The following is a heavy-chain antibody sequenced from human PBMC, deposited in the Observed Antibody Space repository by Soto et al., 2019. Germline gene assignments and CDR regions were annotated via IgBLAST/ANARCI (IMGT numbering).Heavy chain of an antibody. CDR1: GYSFSNFW. CDR3: ARWYSSSSHYYYYGMDV. V-gene: IGHV5-51*01. J-gene: IGHJ6*02. D-gene: IGHD6-6*01. CDR2: IYPDDSDT. Sequence: PGESLKISCQASGYSFSNFWIAWVRQMPGEGLEWLGIIYPDDSDTRYSPSFLGHVTISADKSISTAYLQWSSLKASDTAMYYCARWYSSSSHYYYYGMDVWGQGTTVTVSS.